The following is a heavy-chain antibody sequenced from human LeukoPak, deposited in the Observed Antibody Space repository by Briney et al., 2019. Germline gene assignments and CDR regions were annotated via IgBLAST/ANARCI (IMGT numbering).Heavy chain of an antibody. CDR2: ISAYNGNT. J-gene: IGHJ1*01. CDR1: GYTFTSYA. V-gene: IGHV1-18*04. D-gene: IGHD6-19*01. CDR3: ARDSSGWPTYFQH. Sequence: ASVKVSCTASGYTFTSYAMHWVRQAPGQGLEWMGWISAYNGNTNYAQKVQGRVTMTTDTSTSTAYMELTSLRSDDTAVYYCARDSSGWPTYFQHWGQGTLVTVSS.